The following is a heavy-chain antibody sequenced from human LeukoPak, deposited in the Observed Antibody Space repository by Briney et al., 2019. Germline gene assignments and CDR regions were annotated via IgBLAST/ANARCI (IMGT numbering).Heavy chain of an antibody. J-gene: IGHJ6*02. Sequence: SETLSLTCAVSGYSISSGYYWGWIRQPPGKGLEWIVSIHHSGSTYYNPSLKSRVTISVDTSKNQFSLKLSSVTAADTAVYYCPRSTPRYSSSWYAGMDVWGPGTTVTVSS. CDR2: IHHSGST. CDR3: PRSTPRYSSSWYAGMDV. V-gene: IGHV4-38-2*01. D-gene: IGHD6-13*01. CDR1: GYSISSGYY.